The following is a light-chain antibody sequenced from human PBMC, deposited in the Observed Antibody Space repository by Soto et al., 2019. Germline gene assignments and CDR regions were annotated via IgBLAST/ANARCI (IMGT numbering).Light chain of an antibody. J-gene: IGKJ4*01. CDR1: QSISSW. CDR2: KAS. CDR3: QQYNSYPS. V-gene: IGKV1-5*03. Sequence: DIQMTQSPSTLSASVGDRVTITCRASQSISSWLAWYQQKPGKAPKRLIYKASSLESGVPSRFSSSGSGTECTLTISSMQPDDFANYYCQQYNSYPSFGGGTKVEIK.